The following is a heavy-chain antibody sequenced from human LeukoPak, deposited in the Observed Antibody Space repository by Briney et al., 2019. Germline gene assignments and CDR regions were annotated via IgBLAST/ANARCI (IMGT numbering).Heavy chain of an antibody. V-gene: IGHV4-34*01. CDR3: ASAVGGFDY. Sequence: SETLSLTCAVYGGSFSGYYWSWIRQPPGKGLEWIGEINHSGSTNYNPSLKSRVTISVDTSKNQFSLKLSPVTAADTAVYYCASAVGGFDYWGQGTLVTVSS. CDR1: GGSFSGYY. J-gene: IGHJ4*02. D-gene: IGHD3-16*01. CDR2: INHSGST.